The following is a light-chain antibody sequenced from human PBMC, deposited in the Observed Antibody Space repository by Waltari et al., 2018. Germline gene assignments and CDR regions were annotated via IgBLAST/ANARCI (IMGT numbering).Light chain of an antibody. CDR1: ILAKKY. CDR2: KDS. V-gene: IGLV3-25*02. CDR3: QSADSSGNHPL. J-gene: IGLJ2*01. Sequence: SYELTQPPSVSVSPGLTARITFSGQILAKKYTKWFQQKPGQAPVLVIYKDSERASGIPERFSSSSSGTTVTLTISGAQAEDEADYYCQSADSSGNHPLFGGGTRLTVL.